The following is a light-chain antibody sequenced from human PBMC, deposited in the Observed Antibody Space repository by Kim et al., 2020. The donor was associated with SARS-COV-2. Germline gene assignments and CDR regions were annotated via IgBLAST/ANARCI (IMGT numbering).Light chain of an antibody. V-gene: IGKV1-9*01. CDR1: QGISNY. Sequence: ASVGDRVTITCRASQGISNYLAWYQRDPGKAPKLLIYGASTLQSGVPSRFSGSGSGTDFTLTISNLQPEDFATYSCHQFNSYPRSFGQGTKVDIK. CDR3: HQFNSYPRS. J-gene: IGKJ1*01. CDR2: GAS.